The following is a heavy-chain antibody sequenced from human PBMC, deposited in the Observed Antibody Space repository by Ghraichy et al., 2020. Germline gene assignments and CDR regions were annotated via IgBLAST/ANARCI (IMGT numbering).Heavy chain of an antibody. D-gene: IGHD3-3*01. V-gene: IGHV3-23*01. CDR1: GFTFSSYA. CDR3: AKREDYFGVVISDYYYGMDV. CDR2: ISGSGGST. Sequence: GGSLRLSCAASGFTFSSYAMSWVRQAPGKGLEWVSAISGSGGSTYYADSVKGRFTISRDNYKNTLYLQMNSLRAEDTAVYYCAKREDYFGVVISDYYYGMDVWGQGTTVTVSS. J-gene: IGHJ6*02.